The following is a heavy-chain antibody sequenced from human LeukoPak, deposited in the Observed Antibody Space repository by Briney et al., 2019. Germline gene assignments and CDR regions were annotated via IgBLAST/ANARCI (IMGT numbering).Heavy chain of an antibody. D-gene: IGHD3-10*01. CDR3: TTARWFGELYGMDV. J-gene: IGHJ6*04. Sequence: EPGGSLRLSCAASGFTFSNAWMSWVRQAPGKGLEWVGRIKSKTDGGTTDYAAPVKGRFTISRDDSKNTLYLQMNSLKTEDTAVYYCTTARWFGELYGMDVWGKWTTVTVSS. V-gene: IGHV3-15*01. CDR1: GFTFSNAW. CDR2: IKSKTDGGTT.